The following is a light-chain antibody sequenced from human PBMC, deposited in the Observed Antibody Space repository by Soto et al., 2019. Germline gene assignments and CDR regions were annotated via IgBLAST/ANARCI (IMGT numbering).Light chain of an antibody. Sequence: QSALTQPASVSGSPGQSITISCTGTSSDVGGYNYVSWYQQHPGKAPKLMIYDVSNRPSGFSNRFSGSKSGNTASLTISGLQAEDEADYYCSSYTSSSPYVVFGGGTKVTVL. V-gene: IGLV2-14*01. CDR1: SSDVGGYNY. J-gene: IGLJ2*01. CDR2: DVS. CDR3: SSYTSSSPYVV.